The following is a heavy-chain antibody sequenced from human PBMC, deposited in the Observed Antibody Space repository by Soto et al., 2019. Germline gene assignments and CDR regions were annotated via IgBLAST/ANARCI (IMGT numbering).Heavy chain of an antibody. CDR1: GFTFSSYS. CDR3: ARERGEGDYYDSSGYFKY. V-gene: IGHV3-48*02. J-gene: IGHJ4*02. D-gene: IGHD3-22*01. CDR2: ISSSSSTI. Sequence: GGSLRLSCAASGFTFSSYSMNWVRQAPGKGLEWVSYISSSSSTIYYADSVKGRFTISRDNAKNSLYLQMNSLRDEDTAVYYCARERGEGDYYDSSGYFKYWGQGTLVTVSS.